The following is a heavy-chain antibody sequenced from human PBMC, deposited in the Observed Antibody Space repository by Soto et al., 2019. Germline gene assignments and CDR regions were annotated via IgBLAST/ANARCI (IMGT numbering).Heavy chain of an antibody. D-gene: IGHD6-13*01. CDR2: ISSSSSYI. Sequence: GGSLRLSCAASGFTFSSYSMNWVRQAPGKGLEWVSSISSSSSYIYYADSVKGRFTISRDNAKNSLYLQMNSLRAEDTAVYYCATEPGIAAAGPRQAIYRGQGTLDTGSS. CDR3: ATEPGIAAAGPRQAIY. CDR1: GFTFSSYS. J-gene: IGHJ4*02. V-gene: IGHV3-21*01.